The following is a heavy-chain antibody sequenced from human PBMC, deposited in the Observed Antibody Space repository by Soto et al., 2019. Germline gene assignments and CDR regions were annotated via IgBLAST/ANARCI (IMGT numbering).Heavy chain of an antibody. CDR1: GGSISSGGYY. J-gene: IGHJ4*02. CDR3: AREGNLGRWLQPLDF. CDR2: IHYNGNT. V-gene: IGHV4-61*08. Sequence: SETLSLTCTVSGGSISSGGYYWSWIRQPPGKGLEWIGNIHYNGNTKYNPSLKSRVSMSVDTSKNQFSLRLISVTAADTAKYFCAREGNLGRWLQPLDFWGQGTLFTAS. D-gene: IGHD5-12*01.